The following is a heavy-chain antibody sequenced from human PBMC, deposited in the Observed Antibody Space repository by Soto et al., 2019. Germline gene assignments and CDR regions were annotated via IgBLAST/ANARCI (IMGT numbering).Heavy chain of an antibody. J-gene: IGHJ4*02. CDR1: GDSINSRY. CDR3: VRQRGNYFDF. V-gene: IGHV4-59*11. D-gene: IGHD3-10*01. CDR2: IDYVGST. Sequence: TSETLSLTCSVSGDSINSRYWSWIRQPPGKGPEWIGYIDYVGSTNYAPSLQSRVTMSVDTSKNQVSLKLRYVTAADTAVYYCVRQRGNYFDFWGQGTLVTVSS.